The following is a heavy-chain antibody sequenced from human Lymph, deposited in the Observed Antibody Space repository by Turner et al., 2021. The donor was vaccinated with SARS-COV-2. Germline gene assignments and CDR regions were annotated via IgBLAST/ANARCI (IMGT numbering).Heavy chain of an antibody. CDR3: AREGYCSSTSCYRGQYYYYGMDV. CDR1: GYTFSSYG. J-gene: IGHJ6*02. D-gene: IGHD2-2*02. V-gene: IGHV1-18*04. Sequence: QVQLVQSGAEVKKSGASVKVSCRAAGYTFSSYGISWVRQAPGQGLVGMGWISVYNGYTNYAQKIQGRVTMTTDTSTSTAYMGLRSLRSDDTAVYYCAREGYCSSTSCYRGQYYYYGMDVWGQGTTVTVSS. CDR2: ISVYNGYT.